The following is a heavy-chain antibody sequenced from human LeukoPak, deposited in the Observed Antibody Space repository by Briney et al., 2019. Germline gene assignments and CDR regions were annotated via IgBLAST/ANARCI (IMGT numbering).Heavy chain of an antibody. CDR1: GGSISSYY. CDR2: IYYSGST. J-gene: IGHJ4*02. Sequence: PSETLSLTCTVSGGSISSYYWSWIRQPPGKGLEWIGYIYYSGSTNYNPSLKSRVTISVDTSKNQFSLKLSSVTAADTAVYYCARQIYGGNSIDYWGQGTLVTVSS. V-gene: IGHV4-59*01. D-gene: IGHD4-23*01. CDR3: ARQIYGGNSIDY.